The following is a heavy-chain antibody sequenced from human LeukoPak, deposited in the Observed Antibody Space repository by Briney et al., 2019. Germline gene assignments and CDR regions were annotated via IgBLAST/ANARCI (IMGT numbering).Heavy chain of an antibody. CDR1: GGSISSSCCS. D-gene: IGHD1-7*01. Sequence: SETLSLTCTVSGGSISSSCCSWGWIRQPPGKGLEWIGSAHYSGSTYYNPSLKSRVTISVDTSKNQFSLKLSSVTAADTAVYYCARLTGTYYYYYMDVWGKGTTVTVSS. J-gene: IGHJ6*03. CDR3: ARLTGTYYYYYMDV. V-gene: IGHV4-39*07. CDR2: AHYSGST.